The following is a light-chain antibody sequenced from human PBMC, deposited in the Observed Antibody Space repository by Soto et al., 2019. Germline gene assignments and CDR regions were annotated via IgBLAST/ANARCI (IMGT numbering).Light chain of an antibody. CDR2: RIS. Sequence: DVVMTQSPLSLPVTLGQPASISCRSTQSLVHSNGNTYLSWFQQRPGQSPRRLIYRISDRDSGVPDRFSGSGSGTDFTLKISRVEAEDVAVYYCMQGTHWPWTFGQGTKVEIK. V-gene: IGKV2-30*02. CDR3: MQGTHWPWT. CDR1: QSLVHSNGNTY. J-gene: IGKJ1*01.